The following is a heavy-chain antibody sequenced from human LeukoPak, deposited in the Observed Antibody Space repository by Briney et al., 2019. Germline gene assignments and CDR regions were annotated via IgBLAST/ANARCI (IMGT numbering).Heavy chain of an antibody. CDR2: ISSNGGRT. V-gene: IGHV3-64*01. J-gene: IGHJ1*01. Sequence: GGSLRLSCAASGFTFRSYGMHWVRQAPGKGLEYVSAISSNGGRTYYANSVKGRFTISRDNSRNTLYLQMGSLRAEDMAVYYCATYYYGSGGFHFHHWGQGTLVTVSS. D-gene: IGHD3-22*01. CDR1: GFTFRSYG. CDR3: ATYYYGSGGFHFHH.